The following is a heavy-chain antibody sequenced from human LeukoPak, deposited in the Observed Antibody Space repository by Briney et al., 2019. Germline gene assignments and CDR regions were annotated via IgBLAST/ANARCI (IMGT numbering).Heavy chain of an antibody. CDR2: IYYSGTT. CDR1: GGSISSDY. CDR3: ARGANWGSPDY. D-gene: IGHD7-27*01. Sequence: SETLSLTCTVSGGSISSDYWSWIRQSPGKGLEGIGYIYYSGTTSYNPSLEGRVTISLDTSKNQFSLKLSSVTAADTAVYYCARGANWGSPDYWGQGTLVTVSS. V-gene: IGHV4-59*01. J-gene: IGHJ4*02.